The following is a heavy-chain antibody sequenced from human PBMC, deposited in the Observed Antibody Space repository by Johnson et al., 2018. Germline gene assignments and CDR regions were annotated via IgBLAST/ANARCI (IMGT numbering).Heavy chain of an antibody. J-gene: IGHJ6*03. CDR1: GFTFSNAW. V-gene: IGHV3-15*07. D-gene: IGHD6-13*01. Sequence: EVQLVESGGGLVKPGGSLRLSCAASGFTFSNAWMNWVRQAPGKGLEWVGRIKSKTDGGTTDYAAPVQGRFTISRDDSKNTLYLQMKSLKTEDTAVYYCTTVFNSSSWYLPYYYYYYMDVWGKGTTVTVSS. CDR2: IKSKTDGGTT. CDR3: TTVFNSSSWYLPYYYYYYMDV.